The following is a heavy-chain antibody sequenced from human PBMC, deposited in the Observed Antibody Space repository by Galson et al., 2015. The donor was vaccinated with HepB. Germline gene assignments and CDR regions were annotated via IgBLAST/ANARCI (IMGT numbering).Heavy chain of an antibody. CDR1: GGTFSSYA. J-gene: IGHJ4*02. CDR3: ARGFSTVTRAVEY. D-gene: IGHD4-11*01. Sequence: SVKVSCKASGGTFSSYAISWVRQAPGQGLEWMGGIIPIFGIANYAQKFQGRVTITADKSTSTAYMELSSLRSEDTAVYYCARGFSTVTRAVEYWGQGTLVTVSS. CDR2: IIPIFGIA. V-gene: IGHV1-69*10.